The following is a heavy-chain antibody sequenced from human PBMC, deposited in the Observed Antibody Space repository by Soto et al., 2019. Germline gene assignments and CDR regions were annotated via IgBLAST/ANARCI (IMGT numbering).Heavy chain of an antibody. CDR3: AREYYASGSYVNGFAP. D-gene: IGHD3-10*01. CDR1: GGSISSYY. CDR2: IYYSGST. Sequence: PSETLSLTCTVSGGSISSYYWSWIRQPPGKGLEWIGYIYYSGSTNYNPSLKSRVTISVDTSKNQFSLKLSSVTAADTAVYYCAREYYASGSYVNGFAPWGQGTLVTVSS. J-gene: IGHJ5*02. V-gene: IGHV4-59*01.